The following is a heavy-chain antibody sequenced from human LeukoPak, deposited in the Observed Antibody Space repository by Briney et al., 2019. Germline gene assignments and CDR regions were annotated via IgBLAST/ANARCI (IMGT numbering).Heavy chain of an antibody. V-gene: IGHV3-74*01. Sequence: GGSLRLSCAASGFTFSSYWMHWVRQAPGKGLVWVSRINSDGSSTSYADSVKGRFTISRDNAKNTLYLQMNSLRAEDTAVYYCARASHGPYLFDYWGQGTLVTVSS. CDR3: ARASHGPYLFDY. CDR2: INSDGSST. CDR1: GFTFSSYW. J-gene: IGHJ4*02. D-gene: IGHD2-2*01.